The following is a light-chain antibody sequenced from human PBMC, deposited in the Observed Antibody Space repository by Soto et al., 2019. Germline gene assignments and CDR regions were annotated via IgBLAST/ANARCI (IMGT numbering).Light chain of an antibody. CDR3: SSYTSSSTWV. V-gene: IGLV2-14*01. CDR1: SSDVGGYNY. Sequence: QSALTQPASVSGSPGQSITISCTGTSSDVGGYNYVSWYQQHPGKAPKLMIYEVSNRPSGVSNRFSCSKSGNTASLTISGPQAEDEADYDCSSYTSSSTWVFGGGTKVTVL. J-gene: IGLJ3*02. CDR2: EVS.